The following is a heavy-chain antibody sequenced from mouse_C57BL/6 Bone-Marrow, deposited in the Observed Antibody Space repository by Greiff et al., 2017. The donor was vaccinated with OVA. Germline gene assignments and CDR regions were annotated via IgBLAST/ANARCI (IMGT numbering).Heavy chain of an antibody. Sequence: VQGVGSGAELARPGASVKLSCKASGYTFTSYGISWVKQRTGQGLEWIGEIYPRSGNTYYNEKFKGKATLTADKSSSTAYMELRSLTSEDSAVYFCARGWLLRAYWGQGTLVTVSA. D-gene: IGHD2-3*01. V-gene: IGHV1-81*01. CDR1: GYTFTSYG. CDR3: ARGWLLRAY. CDR2: IYPRSGNT. J-gene: IGHJ3*01.